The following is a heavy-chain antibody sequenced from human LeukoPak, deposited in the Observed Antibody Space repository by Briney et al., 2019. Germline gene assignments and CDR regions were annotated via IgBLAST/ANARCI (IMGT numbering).Heavy chain of an antibody. CDR3: ARDGEEDGGTLPFDY. D-gene: IGHD4-23*01. CDR2: ISAYNGNT. J-gene: IGHJ4*02. Sequence: ASVKVSCKASGYTFTSYGISWVRQAPGQGLEWMGWISAYNGNTNYAQKLQGRVTMTTDTSTSTAYMELRSLRSDDTAVYYCARDGEEDGGTLPFDYRGKGTLVTVSS. V-gene: IGHV1-18*01. CDR1: GYTFTSYG.